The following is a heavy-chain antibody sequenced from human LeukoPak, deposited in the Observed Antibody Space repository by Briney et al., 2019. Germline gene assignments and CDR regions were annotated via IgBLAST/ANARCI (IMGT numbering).Heavy chain of an antibody. CDR3: VRDVWDY. Sequence: GRSLRHSCAASGFTFSTYGMHWVRQAPGKGLEWVAVIWYDGSDKYYADSVKGRFTISRDNSKNMLYLQMNSLRAEDTALYYCVRDVWDYWGQGTLVTVSS. CDR2: IWYDGSDK. D-gene: IGHD5/OR15-5a*01. V-gene: IGHV3-33*01. CDR1: GFTFSTYG. J-gene: IGHJ4*02.